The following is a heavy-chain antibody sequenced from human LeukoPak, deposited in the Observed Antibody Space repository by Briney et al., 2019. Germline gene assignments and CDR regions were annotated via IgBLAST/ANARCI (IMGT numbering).Heavy chain of an antibody. CDR3: ARHPDSSGWSRFDP. CDR1: GYSFTSYW. Sequence: GASLKISCKGSGYSFTSYWIGWVRQMPGKGMEWMGIIYPGDSDTRYSPSFQGQVTISADKSISTAYLQWSSLKASDTAMYYCARHPDSSGWSRFDPWGQGTLVTVSS. D-gene: IGHD6-19*01. CDR2: IYPGDSDT. J-gene: IGHJ5*02. V-gene: IGHV5-51*01.